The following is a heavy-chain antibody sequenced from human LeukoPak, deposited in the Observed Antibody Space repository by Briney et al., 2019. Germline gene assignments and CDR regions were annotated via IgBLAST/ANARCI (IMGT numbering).Heavy chain of an antibody. CDR1: GFTFSSYG. D-gene: IGHD6-19*01. Sequence: PGGSLRLSCAAAGFTFSSYGMKWVRQAPGKGLEWVSYISTSSNRIDYADSVKGRFTMSRDNAKNLLYLQMNSLRDEDTAMYYCARVSAPGTSGWYFGYWGQGTLVTVSS. CDR2: ISTSSNRI. V-gene: IGHV3-48*02. J-gene: IGHJ4*02. CDR3: ARVSAPGTSGWYFGY.